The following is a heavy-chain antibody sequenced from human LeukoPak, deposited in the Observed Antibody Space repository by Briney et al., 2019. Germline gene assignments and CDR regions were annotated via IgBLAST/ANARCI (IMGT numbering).Heavy chain of an antibody. D-gene: IGHD6-13*01. J-gene: IGHJ4*02. V-gene: IGHV3-23*01. CDR3: AKDLYSSSGETGFFDY. Sequence: PGGSLRLSCAASGFTFSSYAMSWVRQAPGKGLEWVSAISGSGGSTYYADSVKGRFTISRDNSKNTLYLQMNSLRAEDTAVYYCAKDLYSSSGETGFFDYWGQGTLVTVSS. CDR1: GFTFSSYA. CDR2: ISGSGGST.